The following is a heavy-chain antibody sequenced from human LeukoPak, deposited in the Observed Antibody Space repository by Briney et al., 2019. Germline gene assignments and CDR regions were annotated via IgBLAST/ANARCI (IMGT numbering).Heavy chain of an antibody. Sequence: GGSLRLSCAASGFTFSNYWMHWVRQAPGKGLVWVSRMNSDGSSTSYADSVKGRFTISRDNAKNSLYLQMNSLRAEDTAVYYCAREGIAVTEDYWGQGTLVTVSS. CDR2: MNSDGSST. V-gene: IGHV3-74*01. CDR1: GFTFSNYW. CDR3: AREGIAVTEDY. D-gene: IGHD6-19*01. J-gene: IGHJ4*02.